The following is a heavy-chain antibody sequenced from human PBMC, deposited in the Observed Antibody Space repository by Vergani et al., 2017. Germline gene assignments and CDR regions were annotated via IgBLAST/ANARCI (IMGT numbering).Heavy chain of an antibody. V-gene: IGHV4-59*01. D-gene: IGHD2-2*01. CDR2: IYYSGST. CDR1: GGPISSYY. CDR3: ARGGDIVVVPAAARRNYYYYYMDV. Sequence: QVQLQESGPGLVKPSETLSLTCTVSGGPISSYYWSWIRPPPGKGLEWIGYIYYSGSTNYNPSLKRRVTISVDTSKNQFSLKLGSVIAADTAVYYCARGGDIVVVPAAARRNYYYYYMDVWGKGTTVTVSS. J-gene: IGHJ6*03.